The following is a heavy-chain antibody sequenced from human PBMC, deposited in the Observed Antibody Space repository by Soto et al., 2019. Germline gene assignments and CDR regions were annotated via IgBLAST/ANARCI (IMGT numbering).Heavy chain of an antibody. J-gene: IGHJ6*02. D-gene: IGHD2-15*01. CDR1: GFSFSDYY. Sequence: QVQLVESGGGLVKPGGSLRLSCAASGFSFSDYYMSWIRQAPGKGLEWVSYISSSGNTIYYADSVKGRFTISRDNAKKSLYLQMNSLRAEDTAWYYCARDTVVMVSDVPLLRGRYCCGMDVWGQGTTGTGS. V-gene: IGHV3-11*01. CDR2: ISSSGNTI. CDR3: ARDTVVMVSDVPLLRGRYCCGMDV.